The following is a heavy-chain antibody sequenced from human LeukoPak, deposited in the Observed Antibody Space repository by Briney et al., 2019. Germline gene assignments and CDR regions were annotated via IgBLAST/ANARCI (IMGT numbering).Heavy chain of an antibody. J-gene: IGHJ4*02. CDR2: INTHSGGT. CDR1: GYTFTDYY. CDR3: ARTRIAAPVDY. V-gene: IGHV1-2*02. D-gene: IGHD6-6*01. Sequence: ASVKVSCKASGYTFTDYYMHWVRQAPGQGLEWMGWINTHSGGTSYAQKFQGRGTMTRDTSISTAYMELSRLRSDDTAVYYCARTRIAAPVDYWGQGTLVTVSS.